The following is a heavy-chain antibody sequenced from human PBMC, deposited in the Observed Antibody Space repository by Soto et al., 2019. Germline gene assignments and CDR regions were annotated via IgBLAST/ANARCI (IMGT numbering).Heavy chain of an antibody. CDR3: ARDLPVVHYDSSGSNFDY. D-gene: IGHD3-22*01. CDR2: ISAYNGNT. Sequence: GLEWMGWISAYNGNTNYAQKLQGRVTMTTDTSTSTAYMELRSLRSDDTAVYYCARDLPVVHYDSSGSNFDYWGQGTLLTVSS. V-gene: IGHV1-18*01. J-gene: IGHJ4*02.